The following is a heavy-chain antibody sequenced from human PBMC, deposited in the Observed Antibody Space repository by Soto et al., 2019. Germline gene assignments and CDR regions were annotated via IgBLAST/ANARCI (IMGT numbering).Heavy chain of an antibody. V-gene: IGHV3-23*01. Sequence: PGGSLRLSCAASGFTFSSYAMSWVRQAPGKGLEWVSAISGSGGSTYYADSVKGRFTISRDNSKNTLYLQMNSLRAEDTAVYYCVKDPAYSSSSWDTTPDYYYYGMDVWGQGTTVTVSS. CDR1: GFTFSSYA. CDR2: ISGSGGST. CDR3: VKDPAYSSSSWDTTPDYYYYGMDV. J-gene: IGHJ6*02. D-gene: IGHD6-6*01.